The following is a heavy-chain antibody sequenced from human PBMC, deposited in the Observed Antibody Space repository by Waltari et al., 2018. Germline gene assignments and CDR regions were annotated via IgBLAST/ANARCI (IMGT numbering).Heavy chain of an antibody. V-gene: IGHV4-59*11. CDR1: GGSISSHY. J-gene: IGHJ4*02. D-gene: IGHD2-15*01. CDR2: IYYSGST. CDR3: ARSWGRDVAATNY. Sequence: QVQLQESGPGLVKPSETLSLTCTVSGGSISSHYWSWIRQPPGKGLEWIGYIYYSGSTNYNPSLKSRVTISVDTSKNQFSLKLSSVTAADTAVYYCARSWGRDVAATNYWGQGTLVTVSS.